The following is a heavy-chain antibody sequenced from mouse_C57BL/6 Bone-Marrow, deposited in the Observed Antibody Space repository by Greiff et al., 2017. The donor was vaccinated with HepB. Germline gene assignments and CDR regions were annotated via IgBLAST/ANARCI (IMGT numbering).Heavy chain of an antibody. V-gene: IGHV1-80*01. Sequence: QVQLQQSGAELVKPGASVKISCKASGYAFSSYWMNWVKQRPGKGLEWIGQIYPGDGDTNYNGKFKGKATLTADKSSSTAYMQLSSLTSEDSAVYFCERCGLLRPYYYAMDYWGQGTSVTVSS. CDR1: GYAFSSYW. CDR3: ERCGLLRPYYYAMDY. D-gene: IGHD2-3*01. J-gene: IGHJ4*01. CDR2: IYPGDGDT.